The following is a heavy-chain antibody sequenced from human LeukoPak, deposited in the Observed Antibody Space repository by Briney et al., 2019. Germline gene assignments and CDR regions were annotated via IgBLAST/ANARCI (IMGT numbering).Heavy chain of an antibody. CDR3: AKDRAGRMVRGVISYFFDY. CDR2: ISYDGSNK. Sequence: GGSLRLSCAASGFTFSSYGMHWVRQAPGKGLEWVAVISYDGSNKYYADSVKGRFTISRDNSKNTLYLQMNSLRAEDTAVSYCAKDRAGRMVRGVISYFFDYWGQGTLVTVSS. V-gene: IGHV3-30*18. J-gene: IGHJ4*02. D-gene: IGHD3-10*01. CDR1: GFTFSSYG.